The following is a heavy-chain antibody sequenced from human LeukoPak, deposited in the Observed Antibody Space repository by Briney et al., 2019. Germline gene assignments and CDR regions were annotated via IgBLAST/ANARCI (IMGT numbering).Heavy chain of an antibody. CDR3: ARAGPFSGSYYLDY. CDR1: GYTFTGYY. V-gene: IGHV1-2*02. D-gene: IGHD1-26*01. J-gene: IGHJ4*02. Sequence: GSVKVSCKASGYTFTGYYMHWVRQAPGQGLEWMGWIKVNSGGTNYAQKFQGRVTMTRDTSISTAYMELSRLRSDDTAVYYCARAGPFSGSYYLDYWGQGTLVTVSS. CDR2: IKVNSGGT.